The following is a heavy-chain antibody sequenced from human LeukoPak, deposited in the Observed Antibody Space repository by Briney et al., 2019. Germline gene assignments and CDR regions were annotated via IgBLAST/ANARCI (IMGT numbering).Heavy chain of an antibody. Sequence: SETLSLTCTVSGGSISSYYWSWIRQPPGKGLEWIGYIYYSGSTNYNPSLKSRVTISVDTSKNQFSLKLSSVTAADTAVYYCARGLVPRSGYDWWGQGTLVTVSS. V-gene: IGHV4-59*01. J-gene: IGHJ4*02. CDR2: IYYSGST. D-gene: IGHD5-12*01. CDR3: ARGLVPRSGYDW. CDR1: GGSISSYY.